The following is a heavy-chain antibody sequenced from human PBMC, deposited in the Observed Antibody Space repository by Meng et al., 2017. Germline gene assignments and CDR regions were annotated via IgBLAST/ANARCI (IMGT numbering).Heavy chain of an antibody. J-gene: IGHJ4*02. Sequence: QVQLQQWGAGLLKPSETLSLTCAVHGGSFSGYYWSWIRQPPGKGLEWIGEINHSGSTNYNLSLKSRVTISVDTSKNQFSLKLSSVTAADTAVYYCARRGIAARPFYYWGQGTLVTVSS. V-gene: IGHV4-34*01. D-gene: IGHD6-6*01. CDR3: ARRGIAARPFYY. CDR2: INHSGST. CDR1: GGSFSGYY.